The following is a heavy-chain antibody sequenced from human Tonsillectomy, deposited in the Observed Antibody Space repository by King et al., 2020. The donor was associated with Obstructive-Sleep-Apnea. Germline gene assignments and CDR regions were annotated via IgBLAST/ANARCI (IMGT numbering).Heavy chain of an antibody. CDR2: IFYSATT. V-gene: IGHV4-31*03. CDR1: GASISSGGYY. Sequence: QLQESGPGLVKPSQTLSLTCTVSGASISSGGYYWSWIRQHPGKGLEWIGYIFYSATTYYNPSLKSRVTISVETSKNKFSLKLSSVTAADTAVYYCARDRPLGPLDYWGQGTLVTVSS. CDR3: ARDRPLGPLDY. J-gene: IGHJ4*02.